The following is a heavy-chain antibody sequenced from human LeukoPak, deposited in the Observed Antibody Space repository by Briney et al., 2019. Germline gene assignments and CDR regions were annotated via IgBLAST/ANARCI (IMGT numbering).Heavy chain of an antibody. CDR3: AKDSNLEGYYSSTSQCRFDP. CDR1: GFTLSSYG. Sequence: PGGSLRLSCAASGFTLSSYGMHWLRQAPGKGLEWVAFIRYDGSNKYYADSVKGRFTISRDNSKNTLYLQMNSLRAEDTSLYHCAKDSNLEGYYSSTSQCRFDPCGQGTMVTVFS. J-gene: IGHJ5*02. D-gene: IGHD2-2*01. CDR2: IRYDGSNK. V-gene: IGHV3-30*02.